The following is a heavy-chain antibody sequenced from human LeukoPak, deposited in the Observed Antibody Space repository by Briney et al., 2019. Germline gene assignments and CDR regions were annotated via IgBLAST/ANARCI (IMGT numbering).Heavy chain of an antibody. D-gene: IGHD3-22*01. V-gene: IGHV4-30-4*07. J-gene: IGHJ5*02. CDR1: GGSISRSGYS. CDR2: IYYTGST. Sequence: PSETLSLTCAVSGGSISRSGYSWSWIRQPPGKGLDWIAYIYYTGSTYYNPSLKSRVTISLDTSKNQFSLKLTSVTAADTAVYYCARGGDSSGYEGRFDPWGQGTLVTVSS. CDR3: ARGGDSSGYEGRFDP.